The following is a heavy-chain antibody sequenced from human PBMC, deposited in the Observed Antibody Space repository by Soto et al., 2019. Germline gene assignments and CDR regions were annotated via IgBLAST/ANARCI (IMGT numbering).Heavy chain of an antibody. Sequence: EVKLVESGGGLVQPGGSLRLSCAASGFIFSDHYIDWVRQAPGKGLQWVGRSRNKANSYTTDYAASVRGRFAISRDDSRNSVFLQMHSLKTEDTSLYYCTRVVAGNTYDHYFDSWGQGTLVTVSS. J-gene: IGHJ4*02. CDR1: GFIFSDHY. CDR3: TRVVAGNTYDHYFDS. V-gene: IGHV3-72*01. D-gene: IGHD5-18*01. CDR2: SRNKANSYTT.